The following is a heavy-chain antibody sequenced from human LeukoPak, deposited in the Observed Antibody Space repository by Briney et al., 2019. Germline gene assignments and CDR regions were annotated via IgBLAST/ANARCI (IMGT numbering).Heavy chain of an antibody. CDR1: GGTFSSYA. CDR2: IIPIFGTA. CDR3: ARDVGRGYSYEFDY. Sequence: GASVKVSCKASGGTFSSYAISWVRQAPGQGLEWMGGIIPIFGTANYAQKFQGRVTITADESTSTAYMELSGLRSEDTAVYYCARDVGRGYSYEFDYWGQGTLVTVSS. D-gene: IGHD5-18*01. V-gene: IGHV1-69*13. J-gene: IGHJ4*02.